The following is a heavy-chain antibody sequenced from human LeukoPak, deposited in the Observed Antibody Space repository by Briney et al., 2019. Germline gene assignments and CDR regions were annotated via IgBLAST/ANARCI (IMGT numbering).Heavy chain of an antibody. CDR1: GYTFTGYY. CDR3: ARDTSDAFDI. D-gene: IGHD3-16*01. CDR2: INPNSGGT. V-gene: IGHV1-2*02. Sequence: GASVKVPCKASGYTFTGYYMRWVRQAPGQGLEWMGWINPNSGGTNYAQKFQGRVTMTRDTSISTAYMELSRLRSDDTAVYYCARDTSDAFDIWGQGAMVTVSS. J-gene: IGHJ3*02.